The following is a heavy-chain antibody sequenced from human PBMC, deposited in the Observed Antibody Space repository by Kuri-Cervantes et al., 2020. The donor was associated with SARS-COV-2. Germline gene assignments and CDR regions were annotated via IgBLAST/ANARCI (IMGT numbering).Heavy chain of an antibody. CDR2: IYYSGST. J-gene: IGHJ4*02. CDR1: GGSISSSSYY. D-gene: IGHD4-17*01. CDR3: ARVGAVTIDY. V-gene: IGHV4-39*07. Sequence: GSLRLSCTVSGGSISSSSYYWGWIRQPPGKGLEWIGSIYYSGSTYYNPSLKSRVTISVDKSKNQFSLKLSSVTAADTAVYYCARVGAVTIDYWGQGTLVTVSS.